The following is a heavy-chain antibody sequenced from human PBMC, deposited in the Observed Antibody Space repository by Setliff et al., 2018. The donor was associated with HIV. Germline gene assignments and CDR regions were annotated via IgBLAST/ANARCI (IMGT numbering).Heavy chain of an antibody. CDR3: ARDPDYGDFIALDI. D-gene: IGHD4-17*01. CDR2: MSSYRTSMT. Sequence: GSLRLSCAASGFTFSYYSMHWVRQAPGKGLEWISFMSSYRTSMTHYADSVKGRFTVSRDDAKNSLYLQMNNLRAEDTAVYFCARDPDYGDFIALDIWGQGTMVTVSS. J-gene: IGHJ3*02. CDR1: GFTFSYYS. V-gene: IGHV3-48*01.